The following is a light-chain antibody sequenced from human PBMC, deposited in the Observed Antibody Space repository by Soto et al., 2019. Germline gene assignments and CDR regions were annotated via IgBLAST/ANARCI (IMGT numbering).Light chain of an antibody. V-gene: IGKV3-11*01. CDR2: DAS. CDR1: QSVSSY. J-gene: IGKJ1*01. Sequence: EIVLTQSPATLSLSPGERATLSCRASQSVSSYLAWYQQKPGQAPRLLIYDASNRATGIPARFSGSGAGTDFTLTISSLEPDACAVYYCQQRSNWRPWTFGQGTKVEIK. CDR3: QQRSNWRPWT.